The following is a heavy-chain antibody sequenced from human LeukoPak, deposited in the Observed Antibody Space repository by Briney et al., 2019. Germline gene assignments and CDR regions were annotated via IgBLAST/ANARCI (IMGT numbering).Heavy chain of an antibody. CDR3: AKAHYDFWSGYPRYYFDY. D-gene: IGHD3-3*01. Sequence: PGGSLRLSCAASGFTVSSNYMSWVRQAPGKGLEWVSVLSSGGDAYYADSVKGRFTTSRDNSKNTLYLQMNSLRADDTAVYYCAKAHYDFWSGYPRYYFDYWGQGTLVTVSS. CDR1: GFTVSSNY. CDR2: LSSGGDA. J-gene: IGHJ4*02. V-gene: IGHV3-53*01.